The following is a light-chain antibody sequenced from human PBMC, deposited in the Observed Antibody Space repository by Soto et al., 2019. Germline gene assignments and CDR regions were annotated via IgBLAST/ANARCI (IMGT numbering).Light chain of an antibody. CDR1: QSIRNY. Sequence: DIQMTQSPSSLSASVGDRVTITCRASQSIRNYLNWYQQKPGKAPKLLIYAASSLQSGVPSRFSGSGSGTDFTLTISSLQPEDFATYYCQQSYSTPYTFGQGTKLEIK. CDR3: QQSYSTPYT. J-gene: IGKJ2*01. CDR2: AAS. V-gene: IGKV1-39*01.